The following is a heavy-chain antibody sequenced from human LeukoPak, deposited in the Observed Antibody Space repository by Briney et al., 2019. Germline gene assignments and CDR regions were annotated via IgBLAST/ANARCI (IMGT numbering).Heavy chain of an antibody. D-gene: IGHD3-9*01. CDR1: GGSISSSSYY. CDR3: ARRRRYDILTGYSSFDY. Sequence: SETLSLTCTVSGGSISSSSYYWGWIRQPPGKGLEWIGSIYYSGRTYYDPSLKSRVTISVDTSKNQFSLKLSSVTAADTAVYYCARRRRYDILTGYSSFDYWGQGTLVTVSS. V-gene: IGHV4-39*01. J-gene: IGHJ4*02. CDR2: IYYSGRT.